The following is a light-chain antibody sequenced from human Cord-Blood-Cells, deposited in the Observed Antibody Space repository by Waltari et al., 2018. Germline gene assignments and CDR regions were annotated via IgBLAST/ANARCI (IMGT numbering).Light chain of an antibody. CDR1: QSISSY. J-gene: IGKJ4*01. V-gene: IGKV1-39*01. Sequence: DIQMTQSPSSLSASVGDRVTITCRASQSISSYLNWYQQKQGKAPKLLIYAASSLQSGVPSRFSGSGSGTDFTLTISSLQPEDFATYYCQQSYSTPLTFGGGTKVVIK. CDR3: QQSYSTPLT. CDR2: AAS.